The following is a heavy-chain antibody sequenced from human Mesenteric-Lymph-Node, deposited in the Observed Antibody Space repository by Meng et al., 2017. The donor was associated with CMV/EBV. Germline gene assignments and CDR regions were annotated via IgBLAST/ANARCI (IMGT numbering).Heavy chain of an antibody. Sequence: GGSLRLSCAVSGFTFSSYWMSWVRQAPGKGLEWVANIKQDGSEKYYVDSVKGRFTISRDNAKNSLYLQMNSLRAEDTAVYYCARDPDRGDFGVVDWGQGTLVTVSS. D-gene: IGHD3-3*01. CDR3: ARDPDRGDFGVVD. J-gene: IGHJ4*02. CDR2: IKQDGSEK. CDR1: GFTFSSYW. V-gene: IGHV3-7*01.